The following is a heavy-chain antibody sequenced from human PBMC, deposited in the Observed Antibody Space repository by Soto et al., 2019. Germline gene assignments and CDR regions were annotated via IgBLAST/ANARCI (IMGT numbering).Heavy chain of an antibody. CDR3: TTLGP. J-gene: IGHJ5*02. V-gene: IGHV1-69*02. CDR1: GITVGSFI. Sequence: QAQLVQSGAVVKKPGSSVVVSCKASGITVGSFIISWVRQAPGQGLEWMGKTAPMFKQTFYARRFEGRVTITADTSANTVYMELTDLRFEDTAVYYCTTLGPWGQGIQVTVS. D-gene: IGHD3-3*01. CDR2: TAPMFKQT.